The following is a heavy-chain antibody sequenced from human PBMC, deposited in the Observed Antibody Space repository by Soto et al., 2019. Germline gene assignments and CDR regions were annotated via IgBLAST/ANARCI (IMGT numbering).Heavy chain of an antibody. Sequence: GGSLRLSCAASGLTFSSYSMNWVRQAPGKGLEWVSSISSSSSYIYYADSVKGRFTISRDNAKNSLYLQMNSLRAEDTAVYYCARGYSYGSGAFDYWGQGTLVTVSS. CDR2: ISSSSSYI. J-gene: IGHJ4*02. D-gene: IGHD3-10*01. CDR1: GLTFSSYS. CDR3: ARGYSYGSGAFDY. V-gene: IGHV3-21*01.